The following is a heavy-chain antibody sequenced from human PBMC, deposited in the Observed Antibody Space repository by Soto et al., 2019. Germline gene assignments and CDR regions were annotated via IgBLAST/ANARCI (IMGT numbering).Heavy chain of an antibody. CDR3: ERVVDPEVYLTWFDP. CDR2: IIPIFGTP. Sequence: QVQLVQSGAEVKKPGSSVKVSCTASGGTFSTYAINWVRQAPGQGLEWMGGIIPIFGTPNYAQTFQDRVTITADESTSTAYLELISLTSEDTAVYYCERVVDPEVYLTWFDPWGQGTLVTVSS. CDR1: GGTFSTYA. J-gene: IGHJ5*02. D-gene: IGHD1-20*01. V-gene: IGHV1-69*01.